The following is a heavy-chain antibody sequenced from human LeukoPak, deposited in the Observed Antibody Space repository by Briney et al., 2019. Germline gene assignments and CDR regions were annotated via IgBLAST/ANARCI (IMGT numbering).Heavy chain of an antibody. J-gene: IGHJ4*02. D-gene: IGHD1-7*01. CDR3: ATTTAGLDY. Sequence: PGGSLRLSCAASGFTFSNFWMSWVRQAPGKGLEWVANIKQDGSEKYYVDSVKGRFTISRDNAKNSLYLQMNSLRAEDTAVYYCATTTAGLDYWGQGTLVTVSS. CDR1: GFTFSNFW. CDR2: IKQDGSEK. V-gene: IGHV3-7*03.